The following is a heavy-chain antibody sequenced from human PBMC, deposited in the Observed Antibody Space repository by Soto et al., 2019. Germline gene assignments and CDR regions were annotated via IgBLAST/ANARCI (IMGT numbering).Heavy chain of an antibody. J-gene: IGHJ4*02. V-gene: IGHV3-21*01. D-gene: IGHD6-13*01. Sequence: PGGSLRLSCAASGFTFSSYSMNWVRQAPGKGLEWVSSISSSSYIYYADSVKGRFTISRDNAKNSLYLQMNSLRAEDTAVYYCARVLAYGSSWRYFDYWGQGTLVTVSS. CDR3: ARVLAYGSSWRYFDY. CDR1: GFTFSSYS. CDR2: ISSSSYI.